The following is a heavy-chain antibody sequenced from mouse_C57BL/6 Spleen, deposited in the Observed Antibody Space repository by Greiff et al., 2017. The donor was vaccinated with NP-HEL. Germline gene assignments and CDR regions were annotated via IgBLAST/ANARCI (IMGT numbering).Heavy chain of an antibody. CDR2: IYPGDGDT. CDR1: GYAFSSSW. V-gene: IGHV1-82*01. Sequence: VQLQQSGPELVKPGASVKFSCKASGYAFSSSWMNWVKQRPGQGLEWIGRIYPGDGDTKYTGKFKGKATLTADTSSSTAYMQLSSLTSEDSAVCVCARAPYRPPDYWGQGTTLTVSS. CDR3: ARAPYRPPDY. J-gene: IGHJ2*01.